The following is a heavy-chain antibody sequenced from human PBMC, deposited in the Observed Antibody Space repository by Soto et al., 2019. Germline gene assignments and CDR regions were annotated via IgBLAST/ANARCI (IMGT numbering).Heavy chain of an antibody. V-gene: IGHV3-48*01. D-gene: IGHD3-10*01. CDR1: GFTFSSYS. CDR2: ISSSSSTI. Sequence: GGSLRLSCAASGFTFSSYSMNWVRQAPGKGLEWVSYISSSSSTIYYADFVKGRFTISRDNAKNSLYLQMNSLRAEDTAVYYCARDGSDPDYYYYYYMDVWGKGTTVTVSS. J-gene: IGHJ6*03. CDR3: ARDGSDPDYYYYYYMDV.